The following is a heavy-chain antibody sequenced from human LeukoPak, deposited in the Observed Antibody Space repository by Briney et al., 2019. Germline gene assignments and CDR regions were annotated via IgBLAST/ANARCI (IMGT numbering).Heavy chain of an antibody. Sequence: PSETLPLTCTVSGGSISSYYWSWIRQPPGKGLEWIGYIYYSGGTSYNPSLKSRVTISVGTSKNQFSLKLSSVTAADTAVYYCARLQRNYDILTAYTFDYWGQGTLVTVSS. CDR1: GGSISSYY. V-gene: IGHV4-59*08. CDR2: IYYSGGT. CDR3: ARLQRNYDILTAYTFDY. D-gene: IGHD3-9*01. J-gene: IGHJ4*02.